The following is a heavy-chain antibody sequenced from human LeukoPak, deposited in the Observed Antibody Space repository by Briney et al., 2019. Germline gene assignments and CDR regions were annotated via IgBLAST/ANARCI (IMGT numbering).Heavy chain of an antibody. CDR3: ARGSGDWTYYFDY. D-gene: IGHD2-21*02. J-gene: IGHJ4*02. V-gene: IGHV4-38-2*02. Sequence: PSETLSLTCTVSGYSISSGYLWGWIRQPPGKGPEWIGSTYHGGTTHSNPSLKSRVIISEDTSKNQFSLKLSSVTAADTAVYYCARGSGDWTYYFDYWGQGTLVTVSS. CDR1: GYSISSGYL. CDR2: TYHGGTT.